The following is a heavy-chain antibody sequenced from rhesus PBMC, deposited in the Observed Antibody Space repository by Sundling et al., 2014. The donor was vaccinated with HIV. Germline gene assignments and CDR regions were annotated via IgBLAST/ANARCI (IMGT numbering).Heavy chain of an antibody. CDR3: GVMGS. D-gene: IGHD4-17*01. V-gene: IGHV4-169*01. J-gene: IGHJ4*01. Sequence: QLQLQESGPGLVKPSETLSVTCAVSGGSISSNYWSWIRQAPGKGLEWIGEINGNSGSTNYNPSLKNRVTISRDTSKHQFSLKVSSVTAADTAVYYCGVMGSWGQGVLVTVSS. CDR2: INGNSGST. CDR1: GGSISSNY.